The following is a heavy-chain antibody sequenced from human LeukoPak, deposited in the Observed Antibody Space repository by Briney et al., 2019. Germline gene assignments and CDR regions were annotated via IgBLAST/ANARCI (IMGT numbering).Heavy chain of an antibody. CDR2: ISGRGGST. CDR3: AQHPIWHWHRDVIAVAGTPDY. Sequence: GGPLRLSCAASGFTFSSYAMSWVRKAPGKGLEGVSAISGRGGSTYYADSGKVRLTISRDNSKNTLYLKMNSLRAEDTAVYYCAQHPIWHWHRDVIAVAGTPDYWGQGTLVTVSS. CDR1: GFTFSSYA. J-gene: IGHJ4*02. V-gene: IGHV3-23*01. D-gene: IGHD6-19*01.